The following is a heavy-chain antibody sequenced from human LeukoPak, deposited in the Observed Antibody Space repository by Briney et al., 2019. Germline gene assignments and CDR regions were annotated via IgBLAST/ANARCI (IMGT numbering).Heavy chain of an antibody. CDR2: ISSSSSYI. CDR1: GFTFSSYS. V-gene: IGHV3-21*01. CDR3: ARDEGYCSSTSCYSRWDFDY. D-gene: IGHD2-2*01. J-gene: IGHJ4*02. Sequence: PGGSLRLSCAASGFTFSSYSINWVRQAPGQGLEWVSSISSSSSYIYYAYSVKVRFTISRDNAKNSLYLQMNSRRAEDTAVYYCARDEGYCSSTSCYSRWDFDYWGQGTLVTVSS.